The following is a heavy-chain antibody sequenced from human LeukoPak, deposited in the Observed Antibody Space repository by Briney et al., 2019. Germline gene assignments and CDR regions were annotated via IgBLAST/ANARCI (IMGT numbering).Heavy chain of an antibody. V-gene: IGHV4-34*01. D-gene: IGHD6-13*01. CDR3: ARDQVPRLAAASVWYFDL. CDR2: INHSGST. CDR1: GGSFSGYY. Sequence: PSETLSLTCAVYGGSFSGYYWSWIRQPPGKGLEWIGEINHSGSTNYNPSLKSRVTISVDTSKNQFSLKLSSVTAADTAVYYCARDQVPRLAAASVWYFDLWGRGTLVTVSS. J-gene: IGHJ2*01.